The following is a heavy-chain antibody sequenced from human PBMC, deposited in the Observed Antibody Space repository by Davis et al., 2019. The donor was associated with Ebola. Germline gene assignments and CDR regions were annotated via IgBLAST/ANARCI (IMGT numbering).Heavy chain of an antibody. J-gene: IGHJ4*02. Sequence: ASVKVSCKASGYTFTGYYMHWVRQAPGQGLEWMGRINPNGATNYAPKFQVRVTMTRDASITTVYMELTRLRSDDTAVYYCARDPLRYFDWLPDYWGQGTLVTVAS. CDR1: GYTFTGYY. V-gene: IGHV1-2*06. CDR3: ARDPLRYFDWLPDY. D-gene: IGHD3-9*01. CDR2: INPNGAT.